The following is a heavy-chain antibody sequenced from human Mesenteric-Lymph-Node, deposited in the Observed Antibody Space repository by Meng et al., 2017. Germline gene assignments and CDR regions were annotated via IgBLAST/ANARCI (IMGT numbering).Heavy chain of an antibody. J-gene: IGHJ4*02. D-gene: IGHD6-13*01. V-gene: IGHV1-46*01. CDR2: INPSGGST. CDR1: GYTFTSYD. CDR3: ARGVRIAAAGIPVDY. Sequence: QVWRVQSGVELKKPGASVKVSCKAVGYTFTSYDMHWVRQAPGQGLEWMGIINPSGGSTSYAQKFQGRVTMTRDTSTSTVYMELSSLRSEDTAVYYCARGVRIAAAGIPVDYWGQGTLVTVSS.